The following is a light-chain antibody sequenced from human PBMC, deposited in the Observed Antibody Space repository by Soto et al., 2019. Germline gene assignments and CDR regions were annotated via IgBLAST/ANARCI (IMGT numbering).Light chain of an antibody. CDR2: AAS. J-gene: IGKJ1*01. CDR3: QKYNSAPRT. V-gene: IGKV1-27*01. Sequence: DIQMTQSPSSLSASVGDRVTISCRASQGISNYLAWYQQRPGQVPKLLINAASTLQSGVPSRFSGSGSGTDFTLTISSLQPEDVATYYCQKYNSAPRTFGQGTRVEIK. CDR1: QGISNY.